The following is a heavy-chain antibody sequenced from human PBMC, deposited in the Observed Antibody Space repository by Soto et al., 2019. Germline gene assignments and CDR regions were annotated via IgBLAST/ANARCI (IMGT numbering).Heavy chain of an antibody. CDR2: IYYSGST. Sequence: QVQLQESGPGLVKPSQTLSLTCTVSGGSISSGGYYWSWIRQHPGKGLEWIGYIYYSGSTYSNPSLKSRDTMSVETSKIPFSLKLCSVTASGTAVSYCARGMDYWGQGTLVTVAS. CDR3: ARGMDY. CDR1: GGSISSGGYY. D-gene: IGHD2-8*01. V-gene: IGHV4-31*03. J-gene: IGHJ4*02.